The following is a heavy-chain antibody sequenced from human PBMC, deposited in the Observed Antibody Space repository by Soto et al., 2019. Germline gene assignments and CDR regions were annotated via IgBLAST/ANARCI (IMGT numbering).Heavy chain of an antibody. CDR3: AREGGVGATTGWD. CDR2: IIPIFGTA. CDR1: GGTFSSYA. V-gene: IGHV1-69*06. J-gene: IGHJ4*02. D-gene: IGHD1-26*01. Sequence: QVQLVQSGAEVKKPGSSVKVSCKASGGTFSSYAISWVRQAPGQGLEWMGGIIPIFGTANYAQKFQGRVTITADISTSTAYREVGSLSSGDTAVYYCAREGGVGATTGWDWGQGTLVTVSS.